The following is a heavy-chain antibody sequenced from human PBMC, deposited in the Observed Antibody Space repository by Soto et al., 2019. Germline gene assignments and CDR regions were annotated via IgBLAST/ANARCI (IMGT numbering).Heavy chain of an antibody. J-gene: IGHJ4*02. Sequence: PSETLSLTCTVSGGSISSYYWSWIRQPPGKGLEWIGYIYYSGSTNYNPSLKSRVTISVDTSKNQFSLKLSSVTAADTAVYYCARGVVSWFLPGALLAYWGQGTLVTVSS. CDR1: GGSISSYY. D-gene: IGHD3-22*01. CDR3: ARGVVSWFLPGALLAY. CDR2: IYYSGST. V-gene: IGHV4-59*01.